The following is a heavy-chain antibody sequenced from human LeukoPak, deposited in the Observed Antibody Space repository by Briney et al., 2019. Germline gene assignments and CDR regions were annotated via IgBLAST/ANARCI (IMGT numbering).Heavy chain of an antibody. CDR3: ARQQDTTNPGY. D-gene: IGHD5-18*01. J-gene: IGHJ4*02. CDR2: IYSGGNT. Sequence: GGSLRLSCAASGFTFSSYSMNWVRQAPGKGLEWVSIIYSGGNTYYADSVKGRFTISRDNSKNTLYLQMNGLRAEDTAVYYCARQQDTTNPGYWGQGTLVTVSS. V-gene: IGHV3-66*04. CDR1: GFTFSSYS.